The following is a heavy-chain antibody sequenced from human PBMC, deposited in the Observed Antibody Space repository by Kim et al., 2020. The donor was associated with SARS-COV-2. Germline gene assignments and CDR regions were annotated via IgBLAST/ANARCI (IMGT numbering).Heavy chain of an antibody. CDR3: ATRHGY. CDR2: GSGGST. V-gene: IGHV3-23*01. Sequence: GSGGSTYYADAVKGRCTIASDNSKTTVYLQMNSLRAEDKAVYYCATRHGYWGQGTLVTVSS. J-gene: IGHJ4*02.